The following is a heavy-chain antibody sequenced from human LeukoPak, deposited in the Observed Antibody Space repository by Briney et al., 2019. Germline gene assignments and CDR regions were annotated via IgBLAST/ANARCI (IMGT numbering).Heavy chain of an antibody. Sequence: KPSETLSLTCAVYGGSFSGYYWSWIRQPPGKGLEWIGEINHSGSTNYNPSLKSRVTISVDTSKNQFSLKLSSVTAADTAVYYCARPRGYCSSTSCYRSHAFDIWGQGTMVTVSS. CDR3: ARPRGYCSSTSCYRSHAFDI. CDR1: GGSFSGYY. V-gene: IGHV4-34*01. J-gene: IGHJ3*02. D-gene: IGHD2-2*02. CDR2: INHSGST.